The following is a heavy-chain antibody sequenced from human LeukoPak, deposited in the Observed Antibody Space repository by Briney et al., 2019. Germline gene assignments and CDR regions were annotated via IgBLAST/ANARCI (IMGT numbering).Heavy chain of an antibody. Sequence: KTGEDLKIYCQGSGYSFTSYWIGWVREMPGKGTEWMGIIYPGYSDTIYSPSFQGQVTISADKYISAAYLQWSSLKASDTAMYYCARHSYYYDSSAKGYFDLWGRGTLVTVSS. J-gene: IGHJ2*01. CDR1: GYSFTSYW. CDR3: ARHSYYYDSSAKGYFDL. D-gene: IGHD3-22*01. CDR2: IYPGYSDT. V-gene: IGHV5-51*01.